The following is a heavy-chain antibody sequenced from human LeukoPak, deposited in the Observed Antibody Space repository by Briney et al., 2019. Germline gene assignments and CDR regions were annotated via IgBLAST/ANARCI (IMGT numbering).Heavy chain of an antibody. J-gene: IGHJ4*02. V-gene: IGHV4-39*01. Sequence: SETLSLTCTVSGGSISSSSYYWGWIRQPPGKGLEWLGSIYYSGRTYYNPSPKSRVTISVDTSKNQFSLKLSSVTAADTAVYYCARNIRGYFDYWGQGTLVTVSS. D-gene: IGHD2-15*01. CDR1: GGSISSSSYY. CDR2: IYYSGRT. CDR3: ARNIRGYFDY.